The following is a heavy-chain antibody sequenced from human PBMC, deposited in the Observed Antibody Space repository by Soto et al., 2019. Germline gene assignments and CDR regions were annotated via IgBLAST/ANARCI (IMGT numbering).Heavy chain of an antibody. Sequence: PGESLKISCKGSGYTFTNYWIGWVRQMPGKGLGWMGIIFPGDSDTRYSPSFQGQVTISVDKSLSTAFLQWSSLKASDTAMFYCARQTGDANNKIDYWGQGTLVTVSS. J-gene: IGHJ4*02. CDR3: ARQTGDANNKIDY. CDR1: GYTFTNYW. D-gene: IGHD2-8*01. CDR2: IFPGDSDT. V-gene: IGHV5-51*01.